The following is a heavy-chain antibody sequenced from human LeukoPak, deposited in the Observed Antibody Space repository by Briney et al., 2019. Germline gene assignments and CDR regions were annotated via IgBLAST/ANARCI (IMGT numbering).Heavy chain of an antibody. D-gene: IGHD7-27*01. Sequence: KPGGSLRLSCTVSGFTLSNHYMTWIRQAPGKGLEYISYLSNTGSDIFYADSVKGRFSISRDNAKNSLYLRMNSLRAEDTAVYYCARGHWGLDCWGQGTLVTVSS. V-gene: IGHV3-11*01. CDR1: GFTLSNHY. J-gene: IGHJ4*02. CDR3: ARGHWGLDC. CDR2: LSNTGSDI.